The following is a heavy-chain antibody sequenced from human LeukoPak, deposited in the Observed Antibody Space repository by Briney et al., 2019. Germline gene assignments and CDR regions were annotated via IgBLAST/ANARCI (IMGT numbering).Heavy chain of an antibody. V-gene: IGHV3-23*01. CDR2: ISDSGGST. CDR3: AKDLSRAVAADWFDH. CDR1: GFTFSNYD. D-gene: IGHD6-19*01. J-gene: IGHJ5*02. Sequence: PGGSLRLSRAASGFTFSNYDMSWVRQAPGKGLEWVSSISDSGGSTYYADSVKGRFTISRDNSKNTLYLQMTNLRAADTAVYYCAKDLSRAVAADWFDHWDQGSLVTVSS.